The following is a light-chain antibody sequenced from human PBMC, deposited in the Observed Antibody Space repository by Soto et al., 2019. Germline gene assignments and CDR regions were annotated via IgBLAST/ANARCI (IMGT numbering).Light chain of an antibody. CDR1: QSVSSN. Sequence: EIVMTQSPSTVSVSPGERAPLSCRASQSVSSNLAWYQQKPGQAPRLLIYGASTRATGIPARFSGSGSGTEFTLTISSLQSEDFAVYYCQQYNNWPRTFAQGTKVDI. J-gene: IGKJ1*01. CDR2: GAS. V-gene: IGKV3-15*01. CDR3: QQYNNWPRT.